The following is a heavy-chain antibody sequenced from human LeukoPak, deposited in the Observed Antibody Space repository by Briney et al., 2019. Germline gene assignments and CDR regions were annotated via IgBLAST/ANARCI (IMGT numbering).Heavy chain of an antibody. J-gene: IGHJ3*02. D-gene: IGHD3-3*01. Sequence: SETLSLTCTVSGGSISSYYWSWIRQPPGKGLEWIGYIYYSGSTNYNPSLKSRVTISVDTSNNQFSLKLSSVTAADTAVYYCARDRGYDFWSGYFAVTTDAFDIWGQGTMVTVSS. CDR3: ARDRGYDFWSGYFAVTTDAFDI. V-gene: IGHV4-59*01. CDR1: GGSISSYY. CDR2: IYYSGST.